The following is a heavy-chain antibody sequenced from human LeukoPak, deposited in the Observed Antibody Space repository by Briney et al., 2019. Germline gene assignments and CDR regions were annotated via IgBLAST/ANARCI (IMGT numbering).Heavy chain of an antibody. CDR1: GFTFSDYY. Sequence: PGGSLRLSCAASGFTFSDYYMSWIRQAPGKGLEWVSYISSSGGSIDYADSVKGRFTISRDNAKNSLYLQMNSLRAEDTAVYYCARDPTPVQLERLGFFDYWGQGTLVTVSS. J-gene: IGHJ4*02. CDR2: ISSSGGSI. D-gene: IGHD1-1*01. V-gene: IGHV3-11*04. CDR3: ARDPTPVQLERLGFFDY.